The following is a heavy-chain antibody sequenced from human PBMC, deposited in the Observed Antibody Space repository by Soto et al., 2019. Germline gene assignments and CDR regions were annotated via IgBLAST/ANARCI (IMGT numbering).Heavy chain of an antibody. CDR1: GYTFTGYY. D-gene: IGHD2-15*01. CDR3: ARDSYRGYCSGGSCYSGYAFDI. Sequence: QVQLVQSGAEVKKPGASVKVSCKASGYTFTGYYMHWVRQAPGQGLEWMGWINPNSGGTNYAQKVKGWVRITRDTSISTAYMELSRLRSDDTAVYYCARDSYRGYCSGGSCYSGYAFDIWGQGTMVTVSS. V-gene: IGHV1-2*04. CDR2: INPNSGGT. J-gene: IGHJ3*02.